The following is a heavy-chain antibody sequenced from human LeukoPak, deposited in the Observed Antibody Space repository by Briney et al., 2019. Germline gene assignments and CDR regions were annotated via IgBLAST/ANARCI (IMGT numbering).Heavy chain of an antibody. CDR1: GVSISSSNSY. Sequence: SEALSLTCTVSGVSISSSNSYWGWIRQPPGEGLEWIGSIYYSGTTYYNPSLKSRVTISVDTSKNQFSLKLSSVTAADTAVYYCARLGGDIYFYYMDVWGKGTTVTFSS. J-gene: IGHJ6*03. V-gene: IGHV4-39*01. CDR2: IYYSGTT. D-gene: IGHD2-21*01. CDR3: ARLGGDIYFYYMDV.